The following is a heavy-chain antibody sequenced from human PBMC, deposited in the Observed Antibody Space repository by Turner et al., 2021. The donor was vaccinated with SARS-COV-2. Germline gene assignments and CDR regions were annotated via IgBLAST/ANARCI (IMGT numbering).Heavy chain of an antibody. CDR3: ATCDFWRGYAFDY. V-gene: IGHV4-39*01. Sequence: LQLQESAPGLVKPSETLSPTCSVSDVSISSSTYYWGLILQPPGKGLEWIGSIYYKGNTYYNPTLKSRVYMSVDTSNNQFSLKLTSLTAADTALYYWATCDFWRGYAFDYWGQGTMVPVSS. J-gene: IGHJ4*02. CDR2: IYYKGNT. CDR1: DVSISSSTYY. D-gene: IGHD3-3*01.